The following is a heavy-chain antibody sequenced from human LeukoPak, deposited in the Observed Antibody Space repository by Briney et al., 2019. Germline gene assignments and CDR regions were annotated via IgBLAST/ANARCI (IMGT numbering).Heavy chain of an antibody. D-gene: IGHD4-17*01. CDR3: ARVRDHGYLFDY. V-gene: IGHV4-61*02. CDR2: IYTNGIT. CDR1: GGSISSGSYY. J-gene: IGHJ4*02. Sequence: SETLSLTCTVSGGSISSGSYYWSWIRQPAGKGLEWIGRIYTNGITNYDPSLRGRVTMSVDTSKNQFSLKLSSVTAADTAVYYCARVRDHGYLFDYWGQGTLVTVSS.